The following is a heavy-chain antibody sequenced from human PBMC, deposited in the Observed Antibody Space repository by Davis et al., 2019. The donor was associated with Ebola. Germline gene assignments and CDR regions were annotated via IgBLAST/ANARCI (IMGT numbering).Heavy chain of an antibody. V-gene: IGHV4-39*01. CDR3: ARTRVVAATSFYYYYYGMDV. J-gene: IGHJ6*02. Sequence: SETLSLTCTVSGGSISSSSYYWGWIRQPPGEGLQWIGSIYYRGSTYYNPSLKSRVTISVDTSKNQFSLKLSSVTAADTAVYYCARTRVVAATSFYYYYYGMDVWGQGTTVTVSS. CDR2: IYYRGST. CDR1: GGSISSSSYY. D-gene: IGHD2-15*01.